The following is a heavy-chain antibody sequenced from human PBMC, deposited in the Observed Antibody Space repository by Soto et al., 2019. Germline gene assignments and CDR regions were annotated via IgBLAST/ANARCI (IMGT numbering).Heavy chain of an antibody. CDR1: GFTFSSYA. D-gene: IGHD3-3*01. V-gene: IGHV3-30-3*01. CDR2: ISYDGSNK. J-gene: IGHJ4*02. Sequence: GGSLRLSCAASGFTFSSYAMHWVRQAPGKGLEWVAVISYDGSNKYYADSVKGRFTISRDNSKNTLYLQMNSLRAEDAAVYYCARDSGPEYDFWSGYSFFDSWGQGTLLPVSS. CDR3: ARDSGPEYDFWSGYSFFDS.